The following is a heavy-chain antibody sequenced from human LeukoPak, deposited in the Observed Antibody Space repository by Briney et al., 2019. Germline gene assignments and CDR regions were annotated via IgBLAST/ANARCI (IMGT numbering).Heavy chain of an antibody. J-gene: IGHJ4*02. CDR3: ARYTELLGRHFDY. Sequence: ASVKVSCKASGYTFTDYYMHWVRQAPKQGLEWVGWINPLTGSTGYAQKFQGRVTMTRDTSISTTYMELTRLRSDDTAVYFCARYTELLGRHFDYWGQGTPVTVFS. V-gene: IGHV1-2*02. CDR1: GYTFTDYY. CDR2: INPLTGST. D-gene: IGHD1-1*01.